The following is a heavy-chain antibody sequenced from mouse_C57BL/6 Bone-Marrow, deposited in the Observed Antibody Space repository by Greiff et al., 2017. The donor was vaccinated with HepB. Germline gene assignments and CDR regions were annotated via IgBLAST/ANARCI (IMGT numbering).Heavy chain of an antibody. J-gene: IGHJ4*01. Sequence: EVMLVESGGGLVQPGGSLKLSCAASGFTFSDYYMYWVRQTPEKRLEWVAYISNGGGSTYYPDTVKGRFTISRDNAKNTLYLQMSRLKSEDTAMYYCARVSSLYAMDDWGQGTAVTVSS. CDR3: ARVSSLYAMDD. CDR2: ISNGGGST. V-gene: IGHV5-12*01. D-gene: IGHD1-1*01. CDR1: GFTFSDYY.